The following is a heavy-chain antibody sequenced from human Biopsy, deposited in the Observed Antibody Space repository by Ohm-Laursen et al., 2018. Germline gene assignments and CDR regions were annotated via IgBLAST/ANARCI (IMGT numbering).Heavy chain of an antibody. D-gene: IGHD3-10*01. CDR2: IWYDGSNK. CDR1: GFTFSSYG. V-gene: IGHV3-33*01. J-gene: IGHJ6*02. Sequence: SLRLSCTESGFTFSSYGIHWVRQAPGKGLEWVAVIWYDGSNKYSADSVKGRFSISRDNSKNTVYLQMNSLRAADTAVYYCARDRYYGSESYYSHYNMNVWGQGTTVSVSS. CDR3: ARDRYYGSESYYSHYNMNV.